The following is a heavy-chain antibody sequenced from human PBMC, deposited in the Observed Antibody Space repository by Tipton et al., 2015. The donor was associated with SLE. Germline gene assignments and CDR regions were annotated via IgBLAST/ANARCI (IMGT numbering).Heavy chain of an antibody. CDR1: GGSISSYY. CDR2: IYYSGST. J-gene: IGHJ4*02. CDR3: ARGIAAADGY. V-gene: IGHV4-59*01. Sequence: LRLSCTVSGGSISSYYWSWIRQPPGKGLEWIGYIYYSGSTNYNPSLKGRVTISVDTSKNQFSLKLSSVTAADTAVYYCARGIAAADGYWGQGTLVTVSS. D-gene: IGHD6-13*01.